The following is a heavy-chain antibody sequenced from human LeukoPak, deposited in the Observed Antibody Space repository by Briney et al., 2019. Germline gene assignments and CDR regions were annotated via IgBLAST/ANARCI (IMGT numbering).Heavy chain of an antibody. CDR1: GFTLSNYW. V-gene: IGHV3-74*01. D-gene: IGHD6-25*01. CDR3: ARSGWPYYFDY. Sequence: TGGSLRLSCAASGFTLSNYWMHWVRQAPGKGLVWVSRLHSDGTSTSYADSVRGRFTISRDNARNTLYLQMNTLRAEDTAVYYCARSGWPYYFDYWGQGTLATVSS. J-gene: IGHJ4*02. CDR2: LHSDGTST.